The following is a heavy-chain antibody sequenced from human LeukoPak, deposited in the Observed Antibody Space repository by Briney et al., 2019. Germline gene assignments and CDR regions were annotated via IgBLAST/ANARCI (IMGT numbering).Heavy chain of an antibody. CDR1: GYTFTSYG. V-gene: IGHV1-18*01. CDR2: ISAYNGNT. Sequence: ASVKVSCKASGYTFTSYGISWVRQAPGQGLEWMGWISAYNGNTNYAQKFQGRVTITADNSTSTAYMELSSLRSEDTAVYYCARDRGRWELLYGMDVWGQGTTVTVSS. J-gene: IGHJ6*02. CDR3: ARDRGRWELLYGMDV. D-gene: IGHD1-26*01.